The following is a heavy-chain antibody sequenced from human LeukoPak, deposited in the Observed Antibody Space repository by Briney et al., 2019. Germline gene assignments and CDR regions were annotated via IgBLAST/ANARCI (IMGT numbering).Heavy chain of an antibody. CDR1: GFTLSNAW. CDR2: ISSSSSYI. CDR3: ARNIVVVPAAIYYYYGMDV. J-gene: IGHJ6*02. V-gene: IGHV3-21*01. D-gene: IGHD2-2*01. Sequence: PGGSLRLSCAASGFTLSNAWMSWVRQAPGKGLEWVSSISSSSSYIYYADSVKGRFTISRDNAKNSLYLQMNSLRAEDTAVYYCARNIVVVPAAIYYYYGMDVWGQGTTVTVSS.